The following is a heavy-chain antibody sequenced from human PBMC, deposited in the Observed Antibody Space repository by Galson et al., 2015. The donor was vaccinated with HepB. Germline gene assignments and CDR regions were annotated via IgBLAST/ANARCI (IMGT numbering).Heavy chain of an antibody. CDR1: GFTFSNYA. V-gene: IGHV3-23*01. J-gene: IGHJ4*02. D-gene: IGHD2-2*01. CDR2: ISASGRTT. CDR3: AKDLGYCSSTSCLFDY. Sequence: SLRLSCAVSGFTFSNYAMSWVRQAPGKGLEWVSAISASGRTTYHAGSVKGRFTISRDNSKNTLYLQMKILRAEDTAVYYCAKDLGYCSSTSCLFDYWGQGTLVTVSS.